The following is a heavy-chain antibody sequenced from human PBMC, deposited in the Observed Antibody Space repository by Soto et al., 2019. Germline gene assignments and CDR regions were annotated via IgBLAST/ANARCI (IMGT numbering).Heavy chain of an antibody. Sequence: SETLSLTCTVSGGSISSGDYYWSRIRQPPGKGLEWIGYIYYSGSTYYNPSLKSRVTISVDTSKNQFSLKLSSVTAADTAVYYCASRDSSGYLVYWGQGTLVTVSS. CDR2: IYYSGST. D-gene: IGHD3-22*01. V-gene: IGHV4-30-4*01. CDR3: ASRDSSGYLVY. CDR1: GGSISSGDYY. J-gene: IGHJ4*02.